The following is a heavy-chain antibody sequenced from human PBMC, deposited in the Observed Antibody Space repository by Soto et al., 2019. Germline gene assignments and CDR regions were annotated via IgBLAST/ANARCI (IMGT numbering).Heavy chain of an antibody. D-gene: IGHD1-26*01. Sequence: EVQLVESGGGLVQPGGSLKLSCAASGYTFSDSAMHWVRQASGKGLEWVGRIRSKANNYATVYGASVRGRFTISRDDSRNTAYLQMNSLKTEDTAVYYCARLWSEREPNFDYWGQGTLVSVSS. CDR3: ARLWSEREPNFDY. V-gene: IGHV3-73*02. J-gene: IGHJ4*02. CDR1: GYTFSDSA. CDR2: IRSKANNYAT.